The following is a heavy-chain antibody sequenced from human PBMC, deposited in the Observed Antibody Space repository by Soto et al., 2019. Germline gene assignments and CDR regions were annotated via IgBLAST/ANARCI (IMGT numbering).Heavy chain of an antibody. Sequence: PGGSLRLSCAASGFTFSSYAMHWVRHAPGKGLEWVAVISYDGSKKYYADSVKGRFTISRDNSKNTLYLQMNSLRAEDTAVYYCARELHPFDILTGYRYFDYWGQGTLVTVSS. CDR2: ISYDGSKK. CDR1: GFTFSSYA. D-gene: IGHD3-9*01. CDR3: ARELHPFDILTGYRYFDY. V-gene: IGHV3-30-3*01. J-gene: IGHJ4*02.